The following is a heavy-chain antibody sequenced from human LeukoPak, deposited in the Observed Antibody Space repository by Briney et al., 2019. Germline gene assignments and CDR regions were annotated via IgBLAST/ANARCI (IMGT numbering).Heavy chain of an antibody. CDR1: GFTFDDYG. CDR2: INWNGGKT. V-gene: IGHV3-20*04. CDR3: ARDGTGSSTSY. Sequence: GGSLRLSCSASGFTFDDYGLSWVRQAPGKGLEWVSGINWNGGKTGYLDSVKGRFTISRDNAKNALYLQMNSLRVEDTAFYYCARDGTGSSTSYWGQGTLVTVSS. D-gene: IGHD6-6*01. J-gene: IGHJ4*02.